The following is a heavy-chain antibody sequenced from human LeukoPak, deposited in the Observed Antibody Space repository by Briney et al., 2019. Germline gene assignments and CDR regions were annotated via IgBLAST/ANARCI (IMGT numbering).Heavy chain of an antibody. J-gene: IGHJ4*02. CDR3: ARGNDHFDF. CDR2: ISYTGTN. V-gene: IGHV4-31*03. Sequence: PSETLSLTCTVSGDYINSGYFWNWIRQRPGTGLEWIRYISYTGTNYYNPSLRNRLAMSVDTSKNQFSLKLSSVTAADTAVYYCARGNDHFDFWGQGSLVTVSS. CDR1: GDYINSGYF.